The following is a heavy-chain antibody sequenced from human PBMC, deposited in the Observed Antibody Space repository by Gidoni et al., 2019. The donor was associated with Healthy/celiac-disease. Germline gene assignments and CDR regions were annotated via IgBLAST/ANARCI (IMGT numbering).Heavy chain of an antibody. V-gene: IGHV3-23*01. J-gene: IGHJ4*02. D-gene: IGHD3-22*01. CDR2: ISGSGGST. Sequence: APGKGLEWVSAISGSGGSTYYSDSMKGRFTNSRDNSKNTLYLQMNSLRAEDTAVYYCAKFKAYYYDYWGQGTLVTVSS. CDR3: AKFKAYYYDY.